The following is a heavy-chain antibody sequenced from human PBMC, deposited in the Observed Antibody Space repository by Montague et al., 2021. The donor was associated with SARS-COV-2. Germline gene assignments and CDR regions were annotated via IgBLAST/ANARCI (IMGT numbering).Heavy chain of an antibody. J-gene: IGHJ3*02. Sequence: SETLSLTHTVSGRSISSYYWSWIRQPPGNGLEWIGYIYYGGGANYNPSLKSRVTISMDKSKNQFSLKLSSVTAADTAVYYCARGGGWVVNVFDIWGQGNMVNVSA. D-gene: IGHD2-15*01. V-gene: IGHV4-59*12. CDR2: IYYGGGA. CDR3: ARGGGWVVNVFDI. CDR1: GRSISSYY.